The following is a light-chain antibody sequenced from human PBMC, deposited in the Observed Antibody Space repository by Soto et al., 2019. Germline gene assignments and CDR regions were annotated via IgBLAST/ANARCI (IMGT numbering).Light chain of an antibody. CDR1: SSDVGGYNY. J-gene: IGLJ1*01. V-gene: IGLV2-8*01. CDR2: EVS. CDR3: SSYAGSNNNYV. Sequence: QSALTQPPSASGSPGQSVTISCTGTSSDVGGYNYVSWYQQNPGKAPKLMIYEVSNRPSGVPDRFSGSKSGNTASLTVSGLQAEDEADYYCSSYAGSNNNYVFGTGTKLTAL.